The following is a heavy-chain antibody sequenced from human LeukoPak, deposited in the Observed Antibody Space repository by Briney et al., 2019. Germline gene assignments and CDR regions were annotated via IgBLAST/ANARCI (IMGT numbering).Heavy chain of an antibody. CDR3: ARETFEYSSSGFDY. D-gene: IGHD6-6*01. CDR2: IYTSGST. Sequence: SETLSLTCTVSGGSISSYYWSWIRQPPGKGLEWIGRIYTSGSTNYNPSLKSRVTISVDTSKNQFSLKLSSATAADTAVYYCARETFEYSSSGFDYWGQGTLVTVSS. CDR1: GGSISSYY. J-gene: IGHJ4*02. V-gene: IGHV4-4*08.